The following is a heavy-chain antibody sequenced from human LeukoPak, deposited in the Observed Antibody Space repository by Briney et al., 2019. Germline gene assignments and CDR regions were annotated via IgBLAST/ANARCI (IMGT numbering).Heavy chain of an antibody. J-gene: IGHJ6*03. Sequence: SQTLSLTCAISGDSVSSNSAAWNWIRQSPSRGLEWLGRTNYRSKSYNDYAVSVKSPITINPDTSKNQFSLQLNSVTPEDTAVYYCARGRFDSSGWYGGYYYYYYYMDVWGKGTTVTVSS. CDR3: ARGRFDSSGWYGGYYYYYYYMDV. CDR1: GDSVSSNSAA. CDR2: TNYRSKSYN. D-gene: IGHD6-19*01. V-gene: IGHV6-1*01.